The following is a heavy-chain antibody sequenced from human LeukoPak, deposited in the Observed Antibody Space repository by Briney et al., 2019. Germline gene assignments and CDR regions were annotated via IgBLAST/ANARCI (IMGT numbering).Heavy chain of an antibody. Sequence: SETLSLTCTVSGGSISSSSYYWGWIRQPPGKGLEWIGTIYYSGSTYYNPSLKSRVTISVDTSKNQFSMKLSSVTAADTAVYYCARQGLEGWFDPWGQETLVTVSS. D-gene: IGHD1-1*01. J-gene: IGHJ5*02. CDR1: GGSISSSSYY. CDR2: IYYSGST. CDR3: ARQGLEGWFDP. V-gene: IGHV4-39*01.